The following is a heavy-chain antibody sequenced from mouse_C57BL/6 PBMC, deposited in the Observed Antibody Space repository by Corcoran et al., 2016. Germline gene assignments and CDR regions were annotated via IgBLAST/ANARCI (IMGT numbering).Heavy chain of an antibody. D-gene: IGHD1-1*01. J-gene: IGHJ1*03. CDR3: APITTVVEAWYFDV. CDR1: GYTFTSYG. V-gene: IGHV1-81*01. Sequence: QVQLQQSGAELARPGASVKLSCKASGYTFTSYGISWVKQRTGQGLEWIGEIYPRSGNTYYNEKFKGKATLTADKSSSTAYMELRSLTSEDSAVYFCAPITTVVEAWYFDVWGTGTTVTVSS. CDR2: IYPRSGNT.